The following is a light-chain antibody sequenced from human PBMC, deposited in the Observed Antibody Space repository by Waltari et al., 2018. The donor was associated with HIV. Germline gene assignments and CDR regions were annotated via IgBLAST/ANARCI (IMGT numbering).Light chain of an antibody. CDR2: DAS. Sequence: EIVMTQSPATLSVSPGERATLSCRASQSVSSNLAWYQQIPVQAPRLLIYDASTRATGSPARFSGSGSGTEVTLTISSLQSEDCAIYYCQHYNDWPITFGQGTRLEIK. J-gene: IGKJ5*01. CDR3: QHYNDWPIT. CDR1: QSVSSN. V-gene: IGKV3-15*01.